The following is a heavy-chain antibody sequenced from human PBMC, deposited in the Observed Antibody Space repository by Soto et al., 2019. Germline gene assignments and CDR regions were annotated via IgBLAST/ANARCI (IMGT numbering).Heavy chain of an antibody. CDR1: GFTFSSYI. J-gene: IGHJ4*02. Sequence: GGSLRLSCAASGFTFSSYIMNWVRQAPGKGLEWVSYISSSSGTIYYADSVKGRFNISRDNAKNSLYLQMNSRRDEDTAVYYCARKRYERSGYSYDPFDYWGQGTLVTVSS. CDR2: ISSSSGTI. D-gene: IGHD3-22*01. CDR3: ARKRYERSGYSYDPFDY. V-gene: IGHV3-48*02.